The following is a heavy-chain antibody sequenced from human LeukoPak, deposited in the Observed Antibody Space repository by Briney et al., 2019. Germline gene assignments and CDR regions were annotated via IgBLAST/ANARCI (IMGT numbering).Heavy chain of an antibody. CDR3: ARDFLAAAVSPGFDP. CDR1: GYTFTDYY. D-gene: IGHD6-13*01. J-gene: IGHJ5*02. V-gene: IGHV1-2*02. CDR2: INPNSGGT. Sequence: ASVKVSCKASGYTFTDYYIHWVRQAPRQGLEWMGWINPNSGGTNYAQKFQGRVTMTRDTSISTAYMELSRLRSDDTAVYYCARDFLAAAVSPGFDPWGQGTLVTVSS.